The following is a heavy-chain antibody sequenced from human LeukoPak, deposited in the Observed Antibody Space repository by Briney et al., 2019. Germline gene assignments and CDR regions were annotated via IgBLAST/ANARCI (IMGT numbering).Heavy chain of an antibody. Sequence: SGPTLVNPTQTLTLTCTFSGFSLSTSGVGVGWIRQPPGKALEWLALIYWNDDKGYSPSLKGRLTITKDTSKNQVVLTMTNMDPVDTATYYCAHRGYGDYFDYWGQGTLVTVSS. D-gene: IGHD4-17*01. CDR1: GFSLSTSGVG. J-gene: IGHJ4*02. CDR3: AHRGYGDYFDY. V-gene: IGHV2-5*01. CDR2: IYWNDDK.